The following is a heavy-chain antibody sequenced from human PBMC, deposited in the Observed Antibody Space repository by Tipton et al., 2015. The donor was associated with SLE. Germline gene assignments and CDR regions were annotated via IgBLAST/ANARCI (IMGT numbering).Heavy chain of an antibody. CDR3: ARQYSSSSDYFDY. J-gene: IGHJ4*02. Sequence: TLSLTCAVYGGSFSDYYWSWIRQTPGEGLEWIGEINHTGGTNYNPSLESRVTMSVDTSKNQFSLKLSSVTAADTAMYYCARQYSSSSDYFDYWGQGTLVTVSS. CDR1: GGSFSDYY. CDR2: INHTGGT. V-gene: IGHV4-34*01. D-gene: IGHD6-6*01.